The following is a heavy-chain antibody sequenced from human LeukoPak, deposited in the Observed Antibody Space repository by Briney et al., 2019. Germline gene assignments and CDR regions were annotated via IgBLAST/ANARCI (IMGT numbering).Heavy chain of an antibody. CDR2: IYSGGST. CDR3: ARDGYKNYHYYGMDV. D-gene: IGHD5-24*01. Sequence: GGSLRLSCAASGFTVSSNYMSWVRQAPGKGLEWVSVIYSGGSTYYADSVKGRFTISRDNSKNTLYLQMNSLRAEDTAVYYCARDGYKNYHYYGMDVWGQGTTVTVSS. J-gene: IGHJ6*02. V-gene: IGHV3-53*01. CDR1: GFTVSSNY.